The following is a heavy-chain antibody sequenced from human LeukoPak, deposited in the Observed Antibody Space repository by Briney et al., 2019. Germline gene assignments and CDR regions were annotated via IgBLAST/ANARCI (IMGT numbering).Heavy chain of an antibody. CDR2: IYYSRST. D-gene: IGHD3-10*01. V-gene: IGHV4-59*01. J-gene: IGHJ4*02. CDR1: GGSISSYY. CDR3: ASSITMVRGLFDY. Sequence: SETLSLTCTVSGGSISSYYWSWIRQPLGKGLEWIGYIYYSRSTNYNPSLKSRVTISVDTSKNQFSLKLSSVTAADTAVYYCASSITMVRGLFDYWGQGTLVTVSS.